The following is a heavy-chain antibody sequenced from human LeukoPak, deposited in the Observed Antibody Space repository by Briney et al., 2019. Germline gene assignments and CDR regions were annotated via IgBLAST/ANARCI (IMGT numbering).Heavy chain of an antibody. J-gene: IGHJ4*02. V-gene: IGHV3-48*03. D-gene: IGHD3-10*01. CDR1: GFTFSRYE. Sequence: GGSLRLSCAASGFTFSRYEINWVRQAPGKGLEWVSYISSSGTTIYYADSVKGRFTSSRDNAENSLYLQMNSLRAEDTAVYYCARSSGFGKHDYWGQGNLVTVSS. CDR3: ARSSGFGKHDY. CDR2: ISSSGTTI.